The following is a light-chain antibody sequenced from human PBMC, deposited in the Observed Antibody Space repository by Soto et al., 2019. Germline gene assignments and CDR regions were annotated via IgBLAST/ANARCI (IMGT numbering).Light chain of an antibody. CDR1: QSVRSN. J-gene: IGKJ1*01. CDR2: GAS. Sequence: EIVMTQSPATLSASPGERATPSCRASQSVRSNLAWYQQTPGQAPRILIYGASTRDTGIPARFSGSGSGTEFTLRIGRLQSEDFAVYYCQQYNDWPPTFGQGTKVDIK. CDR3: QQYNDWPPT. V-gene: IGKV3-15*01.